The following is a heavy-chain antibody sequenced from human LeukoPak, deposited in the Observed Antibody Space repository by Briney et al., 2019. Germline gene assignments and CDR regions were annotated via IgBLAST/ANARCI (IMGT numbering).Heavy chain of an antibody. J-gene: IGHJ4*02. CDR1: GLTFDDYG. V-gene: IGHV3-20*04. CDR2: INWNGGST. CDR3: ARDSSNGGDSGPFDY. Sequence: PGGSLRLSCAASGLTFDDYGMSWVRQAPGKGLEWVSGINWNGGSTGYADSVKGRFTISRDNAKNSLYLQMNSLRAEDTALYYCARDSSNGGDSGPFDYWGQGTLVTVSS. D-gene: IGHD2-21*02.